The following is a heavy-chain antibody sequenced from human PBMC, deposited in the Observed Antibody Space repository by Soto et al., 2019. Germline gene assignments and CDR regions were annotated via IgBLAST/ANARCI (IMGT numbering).Heavy chain of an antibody. CDR3: ARVIPYYDSSGYSPHGMDV. D-gene: IGHD3-22*01. V-gene: IGHV1-46*03. J-gene: IGHJ6*02. CDR1: GYTFTSYY. CDR2: INPSGGST. Sequence: ASVKVSCKASGYTFTSYYMHWVRQAPGQGLEWMGIINPSGGSTSYAQKFQGRVTMTRDTSTSTVYMELSSLRSEDTAVYYCARVIPYYDSSGYSPHGMDVWGQGTTVTVSS.